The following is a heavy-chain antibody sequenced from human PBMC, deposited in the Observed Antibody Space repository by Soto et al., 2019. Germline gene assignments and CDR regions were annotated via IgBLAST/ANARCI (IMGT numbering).Heavy chain of an antibody. CDR3: AGELDIHLGLGY. Sequence: SQTLSLTCAISWGSVSSNTATWNWVRQSPSRGLEWLGRTYYRSNWNFDYALSVKSRITINPDTSKNQFSLQLNSLTPEDTAVYYCAGELDIHLGLGYWGPGTSVTVSS. V-gene: IGHV6-1*01. CDR1: WGSVSSNTAT. CDR2: TYYRSNWNF. J-gene: IGHJ4*02. D-gene: IGHD6-19*01.